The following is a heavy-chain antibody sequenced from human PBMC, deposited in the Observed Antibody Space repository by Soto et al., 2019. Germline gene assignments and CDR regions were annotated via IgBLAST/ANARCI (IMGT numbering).Heavy chain of an antibody. J-gene: IGHJ4*02. D-gene: IGHD4-17*01. CDR1: GFTFSSYG. Sequence: LRLSCAASGFTFSSYGMHWVRQAPGKGLEWVAVIWYDGSNKYYADSVKGRFTISRDNSKNTLYLQMNSLRAEDTAVYYCARILLDYGGPPGLGYWGQGTLVTVSS. CDR3: ARILLDYGGPPGLGY. V-gene: IGHV3-33*01. CDR2: IWYDGSNK.